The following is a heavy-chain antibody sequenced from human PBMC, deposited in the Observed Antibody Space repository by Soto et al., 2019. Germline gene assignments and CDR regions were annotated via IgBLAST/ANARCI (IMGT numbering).Heavy chain of an antibody. CDR3: ARVLWFGELSESGGWFDP. D-gene: IGHD3-10*01. V-gene: IGHV1-69*01. CDR2: FIPIFGTA. CDR1: GGTFSSYA. J-gene: IGHJ5*02. Sequence: QVQLVQSGAEVKKPGSSVKVSCKASGGTFSSYAISWVRQAPGQGLEWMGGFIPIFGTANYAQKFQGRVTITEDESTSTAYMELSSLRSEDTAVYYCARVLWFGELSESGGWFDPWDQGTLVTVSS.